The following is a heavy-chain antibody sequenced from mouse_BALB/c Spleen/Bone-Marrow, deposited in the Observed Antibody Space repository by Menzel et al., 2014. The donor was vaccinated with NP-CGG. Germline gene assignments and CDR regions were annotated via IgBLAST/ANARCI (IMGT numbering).Heavy chain of an antibody. CDR1: GYAFSTYW. J-gene: IGHJ3*01. CDR2: IYPGNGNA. V-gene: IGHV1-80*01. CDR3: SRGGNYGAY. D-gene: IGHD2-1*01. Sequence: VQLQQSGAELVRPGSSVKISCKASGYAFSTYWMNWAKQRPGQGLEWIGQIYPGNGNADYNGKFKDKATLTADKSSRTACMHLSSLTSEDSAVYFCSRGGNYGAYWGQGTLVTVSA.